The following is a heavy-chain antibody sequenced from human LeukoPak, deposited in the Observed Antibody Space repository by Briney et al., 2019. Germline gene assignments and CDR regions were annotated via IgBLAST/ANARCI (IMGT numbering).Heavy chain of an antibody. CDR3: AREGGLLLFDFDY. Sequence: ASVKVSCTASGYTFTSYAMHWVRQAPGQGLEWMGWINAGNGNTKYSQKFQGRVTITRDTSASTAYMELSSLRSEDTAVYYCAREGGLLLFDFDYWGQGTLVTVSS. V-gene: IGHV1-3*01. CDR1: GYTFTSYA. D-gene: IGHD2-15*01. CDR2: INAGNGNT. J-gene: IGHJ4*02.